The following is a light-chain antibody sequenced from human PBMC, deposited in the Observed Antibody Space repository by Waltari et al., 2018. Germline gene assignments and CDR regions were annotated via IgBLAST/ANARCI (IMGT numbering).Light chain of an antibody. CDR2: DAS. Sequence: EIMLTQSPGTLSLSPGERATLPCRASQSISRYLPWYQHKPGQAPRLLIYDASSRATGIPDRFSGSGSGTVFSLTISRLAPEDFAVYYGQKYGRLPATFGQGTKVEIK. J-gene: IGKJ1*01. V-gene: IGKV3-20*01. CDR1: QSISRY. CDR3: QKYGRLPAT.